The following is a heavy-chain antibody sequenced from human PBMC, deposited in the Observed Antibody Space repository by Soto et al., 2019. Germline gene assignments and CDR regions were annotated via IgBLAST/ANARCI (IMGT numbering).Heavy chain of an antibody. V-gene: IGHV4-30-4*08. Sequence: SETLSLTCTVSGGSLSSGAYYWSWIRQHPGKGLEWIGYIYYSGSTYYNPSLKSRVTISVDTSKNQFSLKLSSVTAADTAVYYCASPKIAFYNWFDPWGQGTLVTVSS. CDR1: GGSLSSGAYY. D-gene: IGHD3-3*02. J-gene: IGHJ5*02. CDR3: ASPKIAFYNWFDP. CDR2: IYYSGST.